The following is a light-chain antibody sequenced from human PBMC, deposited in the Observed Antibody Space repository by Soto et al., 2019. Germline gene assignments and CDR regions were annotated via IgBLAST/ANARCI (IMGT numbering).Light chain of an antibody. V-gene: IGKV1-5*01. J-gene: IGKJ1*01. CDR2: DAS. CDR1: QSIRRW. CDR3: QQYNLHRA. Sequence: STLSASVGDRVTITCRASQSIRRWLAWYQQKPGKAPKLLVYDASDLGSGVPSRFSGSGSGTEFTLTISRLQPDDFETYYCQQYNLHRASGPGSKVDI.